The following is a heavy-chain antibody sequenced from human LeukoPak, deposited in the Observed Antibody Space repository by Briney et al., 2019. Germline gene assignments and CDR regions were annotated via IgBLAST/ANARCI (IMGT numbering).Heavy chain of an antibody. CDR1: GGSISSGGYS. Sequence: PSQTLSLTCAVSGGSISSGGYSWSWIRQPPGKGLEWIGYIYHSGSTYYNPSLKSRVTISVDRSKNQFSLKLSSVTAADTGVYYCARHADSGFGELAFDYWGQGTLVTVSS. CDR3: ARHADSGFGELAFDY. J-gene: IGHJ4*02. V-gene: IGHV4-30-2*01. D-gene: IGHD3-10*01. CDR2: IYHSGST.